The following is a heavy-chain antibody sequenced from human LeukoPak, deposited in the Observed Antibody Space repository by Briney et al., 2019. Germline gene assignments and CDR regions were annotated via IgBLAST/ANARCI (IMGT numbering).Heavy chain of an antibody. J-gene: IGHJ4*02. V-gene: IGHV3-23*01. CDR2: ISNTAYNT. Sequence: PGGSLRLSCGASGFTFSSYGMSWVRQAPGKGLEWVSTISNTAYNTYYADSVKGRFTISRDNSKNSLYLQMNSLRTEDTALYYCAKDNTIVATMTLDYWGQGTLVTVST. CDR1: GFTFSSYG. CDR3: AKDNTIVATMTLDY. D-gene: IGHD5-12*01.